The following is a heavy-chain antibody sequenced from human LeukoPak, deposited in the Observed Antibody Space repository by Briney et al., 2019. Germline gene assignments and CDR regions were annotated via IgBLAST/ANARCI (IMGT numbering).Heavy chain of an antibody. CDR3: AREFNVILWFRAARGHAFDI. CDR2: INHSGST. V-gene: IGHV4-34*01. CDR1: GGSFSGYY. Sequence: PSETLSLACAVYGGSFSGYYWSWIRQPPGKGLEWIGEINHSGSTNYNPSLRSRVTISVDTSKKQCYLKLSSVADADTAVYYCAREFNVILWFRAARGHAFDIWGQGTMVTVSS. J-gene: IGHJ3*02. D-gene: IGHD3-10*01.